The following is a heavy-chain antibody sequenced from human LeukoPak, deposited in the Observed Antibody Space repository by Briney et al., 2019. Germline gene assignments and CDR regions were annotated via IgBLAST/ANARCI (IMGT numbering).Heavy chain of an antibody. J-gene: IGHJ4*02. CDR1: GITLRCYL. V-gene: IGHV3-74*01. CDR3: AKDTPTTGYHLDS. CDR2: INSDGSST. D-gene: IGHD1-1*01. Sequence: PGGALRLSCAAPGITLRCYLMHRGRQPPGKGLVLVSRINSDGSSTSYADSVKGRFTISRDNSENTLYLQINSLRVEDTAVYYCAKDTPTTGYHLDSWGQGTLVTVSS.